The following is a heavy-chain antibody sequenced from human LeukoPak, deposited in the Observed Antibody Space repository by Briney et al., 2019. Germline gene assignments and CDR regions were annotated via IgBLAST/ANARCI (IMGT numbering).Heavy chain of an antibody. CDR3: ATKQWLAPPPDS. J-gene: IGHJ4*02. Sequence: GRSLRLSCAASGFTFSKYWMLWVRQAPGKGLESVSRINTDGTVTTYADSVKGRFTVSRDNADNTMFLQMNSVRDEDTAVYYCATKQWLAPPPDSWGQGTPVAVSS. D-gene: IGHD6-19*01. CDR2: INTDGTVT. CDR1: GFTFSKYW. V-gene: IGHV3-74*01.